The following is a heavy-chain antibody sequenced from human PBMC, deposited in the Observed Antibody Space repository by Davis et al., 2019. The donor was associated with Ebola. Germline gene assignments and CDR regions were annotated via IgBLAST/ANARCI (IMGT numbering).Heavy chain of an antibody. V-gene: IGHV4-30-2*06. CDR3: ARGVYGAFFDS. J-gene: IGHJ4*02. CDR1: GDSIISAYS. CDR2: IYDNGSA. Sequence: PSETLSLTCAVSGDSIISAYSWSWIRQSPGKGLDWIGNIYDNGSAYYKPSLRSRVTISVDRSKNQFSLKLTSVTAADTAVYYCARGVYGAFFDSWGQGTLVTVSS. D-gene: IGHD4-17*01.